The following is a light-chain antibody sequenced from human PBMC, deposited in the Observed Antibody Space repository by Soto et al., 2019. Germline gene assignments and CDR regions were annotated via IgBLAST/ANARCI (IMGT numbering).Light chain of an antibody. CDR2: AAS. CDR1: QAIGIY. CDR3: RKYSGVHPT. Sequence: DIQMTQSPSSLSTSVGDRVTITCRASQAIGIYLAWYQQKPGKVPKLLIYAASTLQSGVPSLFSGSGSGTDFTLTINSLQPEDVATYCCRKYSGVHPTFGQGTKVVIK. J-gene: IGKJ1*01. V-gene: IGKV1-27*01.